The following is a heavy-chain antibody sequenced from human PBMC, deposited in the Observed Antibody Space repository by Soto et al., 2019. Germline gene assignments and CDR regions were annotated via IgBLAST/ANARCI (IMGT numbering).Heavy chain of an antibody. CDR1: GFTFSNAW. CDR3: TTGGALRFSGRAIDY. D-gene: IGHD3-3*01. CDR2: IKSKTDGGTT. J-gene: IGHJ4*02. Sequence: LRLSCAASGFTFSNAWMSWVRQAPGKGLEWGGRIKSKTDGGTTDYAAPVKGRFTISRDDSKNTLYLQMNSLKTEDTPVYYCTTGGALRFSGRAIDYWGQGTLVTVSS. V-gene: IGHV3-15*01.